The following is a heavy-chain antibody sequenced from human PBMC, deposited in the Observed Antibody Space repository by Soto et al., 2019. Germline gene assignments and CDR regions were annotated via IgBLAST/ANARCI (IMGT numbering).Heavy chain of an antibody. CDR1: GFTFSSYG. J-gene: IGHJ4*02. CDR2: ISYDGSNK. V-gene: IGHV3-30*18. Sequence: QVQLVESGGGVVQPGRSLRLSCAASGFTFSSYGMHWLRQAPGKGLEWVAVISYDGSNKYYADSVKGRFTISRDNSKNTLYLQMNSLRAEDTAVYYCAKDYTDYGDHLFDYWGQGTLVTVSS. CDR3: AKDYTDYGDHLFDY. D-gene: IGHD4-17*01.